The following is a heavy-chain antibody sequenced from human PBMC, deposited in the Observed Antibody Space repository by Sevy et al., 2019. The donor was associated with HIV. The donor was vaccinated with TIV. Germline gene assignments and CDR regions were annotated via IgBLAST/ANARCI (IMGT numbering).Heavy chain of an antibody. D-gene: IGHD2-2*01. J-gene: IGHJ6*02. V-gene: IGHV3-7*03. CDR3: ARDCSSASCLWGMDV. CDR2: IKREGSEK. CDR1: GFSFSNYW. Sequence: GGSLRLSCAASGFSFSNYWMSWVRQAPGKGLEWVANIKREGSEKYYVASVKCRFTISRDNAKTSLFLQMNSLRGEDTAVYYCARDCSSASCLWGMDVWGQGTTVTVSS.